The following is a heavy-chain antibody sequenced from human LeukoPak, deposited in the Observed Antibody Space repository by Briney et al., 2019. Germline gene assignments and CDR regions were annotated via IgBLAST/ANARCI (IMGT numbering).Heavy chain of an antibody. CDR3: ARDIVSGSGSLDY. D-gene: IGHD3-10*01. CDR2: VKSDGSNP. V-gene: IGHV3-74*01. J-gene: IGHJ4*02. CDR1: RFSFSNYW. Sequence: PGGCLRLSCAASRFSFSNYWMHWVRQAPGKGLVWVSRVKSDGSNPSYVDSVKGRFTISRDNAENMLYLQMNTLGAEDTAVYYCARDIVSGSGSLDYWGQGTLVTVSS.